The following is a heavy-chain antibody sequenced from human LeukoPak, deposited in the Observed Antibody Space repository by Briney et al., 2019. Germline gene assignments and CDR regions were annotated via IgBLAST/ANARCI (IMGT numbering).Heavy chain of an antibody. CDR3: ARGGLLLPFDY. CDR1: GFTFSSYA. D-gene: IGHD3-22*01. V-gene: IGHV3-64*01. J-gene: IGHJ4*02. Sequence: GGSLRLSCAASGFTFSSYAMPWVRQAPGEGLEYVSAISSNGGSTYYANSVKGRFTISRDNSKNTLYLQMGSLRAEDMAVYYCARGGLLLPFDYWGQGTLVTVSS. CDR2: ISSNGGST.